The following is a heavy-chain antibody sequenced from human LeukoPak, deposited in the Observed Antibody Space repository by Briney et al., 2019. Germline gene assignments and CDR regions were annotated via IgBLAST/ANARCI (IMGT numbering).Heavy chain of an antibody. Sequence: GGSLRLSCAASGFTFSSYAMHWVRQAPGKGLEWVAVISYDGSNKYYADSVKGRFTISRDNSKNTLYLQMNSLRAEDTAVYYCARLMGATSHWGQGTLVTVSS. V-gene: IGHV3-30-3*01. CDR3: ARLMGATSH. CDR2: ISYDGSNK. D-gene: IGHD1-26*01. CDR1: GFTFSSYA. J-gene: IGHJ4*02.